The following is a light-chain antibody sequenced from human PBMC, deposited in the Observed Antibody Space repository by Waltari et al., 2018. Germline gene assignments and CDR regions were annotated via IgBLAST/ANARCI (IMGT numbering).Light chain of an antibody. CDR1: QYIRNW. CDR3: QQTYSFPLT. V-gene: IGKV1-12*01. J-gene: IGKJ4*01. Sequence: DIQMTQSPSSVSASVGDRVTITCRASQYIRNWLAWYQQKPGKAPELLISAASTLQSGVPSRFSDSGSGTDFTLTISSLQPEDFATYYCQQTYSFPLTFGGGTKVEIK. CDR2: AAS.